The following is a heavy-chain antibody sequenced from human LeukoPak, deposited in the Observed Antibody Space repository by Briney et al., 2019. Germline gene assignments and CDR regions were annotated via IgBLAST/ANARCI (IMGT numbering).Heavy chain of an antibody. Sequence: SVKVSCKASGGTFSSYTISWVRQAPAQGLEWMGRIIPILGIANYAQKFQGRVTITADKSTSTAYMELSSLRSEDTAVYYCAREYNWNDPYYYYYMDVWGKGTTVTVSS. CDR1: GGTFSSYT. V-gene: IGHV1-69*04. J-gene: IGHJ6*03. D-gene: IGHD1-20*01. CDR3: AREYNWNDPYYYYYMDV. CDR2: IIPILGIA.